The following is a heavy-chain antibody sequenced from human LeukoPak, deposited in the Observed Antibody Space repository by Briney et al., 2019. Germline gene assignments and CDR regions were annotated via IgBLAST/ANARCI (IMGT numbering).Heavy chain of an antibody. J-gene: IGHJ4*02. V-gene: IGHV3-66*04. CDR3: ARRGHGYGSPFDY. CDR2: IYSGGST. Sequence: GGSLRLSCAASGFTVSSNYMSWVRQAPGKGLEWVSMIYSGGSTYYADSVKGRFTISRDNSKNTLDLQMNSLRAEDTAVYYCARRGHGYGSPFDYWGQGTLVTVSS. CDR1: GFTVSSNY. D-gene: IGHD5-18*01.